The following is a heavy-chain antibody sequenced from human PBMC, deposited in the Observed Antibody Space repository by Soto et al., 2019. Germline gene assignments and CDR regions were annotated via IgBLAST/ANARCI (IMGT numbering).Heavy chain of an antibody. V-gene: IGHV1-3*01. CDR3: AREVPYGYSRFDY. Sequence: QVHLVQSGAEVKKPGASVKVSCKTSGYTFTNNVIHWVRQAPGQRLEWMGWVNAGNDNTKWSREFQGRLTLTKDTAATTAYMELSSLTSEDTAIYFYAREVPYGYSRFDYWGQGTLVTVSS. CDR2: VNAGNDNT. D-gene: IGHD5-18*01. J-gene: IGHJ4*02. CDR1: GYTFTNNV.